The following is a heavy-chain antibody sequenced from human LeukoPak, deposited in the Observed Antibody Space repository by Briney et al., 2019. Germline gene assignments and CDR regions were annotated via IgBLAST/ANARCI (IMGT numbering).Heavy chain of an antibody. D-gene: IGHD6-19*01. CDR2: TYYRSKWYY. CDR3: ARVISSGWERFDY. J-gene: IGHJ4*02. Sequence: SRTLSLTCAISGDSVSSNSATWNWIRQSPSRGLEWLGRTYYRSKWYYDYAVSVKSRITINSDTSKNQFSLQLNSVTPEDTAVYYCARVISSGWERFDYWGQGTLVTVSS. CDR1: GDSVSSNSAT. V-gene: IGHV6-1*01.